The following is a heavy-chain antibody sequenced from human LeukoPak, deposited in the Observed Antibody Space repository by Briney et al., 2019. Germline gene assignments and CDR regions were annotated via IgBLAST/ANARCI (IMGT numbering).Heavy chain of an antibody. CDR1: GFTFSSYW. CDR3: ARGSGWYGPRLYYMDV. CDR2: IKQDGSEK. J-gene: IGHJ6*03. D-gene: IGHD6-19*01. V-gene: IGHV3-7*01. Sequence: GGSLRLSCAASGFTFSSYWMSWVRQAPGKGLEWVANIKQDGSEKYYVDSVKGRFTISRDNAKNSLYLQMNSLRAEDTAVYYCARGSGWYGPRLYYMDVWGKGTTVTVSS.